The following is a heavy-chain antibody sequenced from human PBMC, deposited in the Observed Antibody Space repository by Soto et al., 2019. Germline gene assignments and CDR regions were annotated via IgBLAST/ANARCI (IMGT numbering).Heavy chain of an antibody. D-gene: IGHD3-9*01. V-gene: IGHV3-23*01. Sequence: GGSLRLSCAASGFTFSSYAMSWVRQAPGKGLEWVSAISGSGGSTYYADSVKGRFTISRDNSKNTLYLQMNSLRAEDTAVYYCAKGWGDYDILTGYYSSFNWFDPWGQGTLVTVSS. CDR1: GFTFSSYA. CDR3: AKGWGDYDILTGYYSSFNWFDP. J-gene: IGHJ5*02. CDR2: ISGSGGST.